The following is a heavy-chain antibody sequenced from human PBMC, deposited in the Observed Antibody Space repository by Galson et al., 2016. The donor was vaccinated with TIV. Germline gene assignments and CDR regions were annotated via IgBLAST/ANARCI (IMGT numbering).Heavy chain of an antibody. CDR2: LRGNGGST. Sequence: SLRLSCAASGFSFSNYAMNWVRQAPGKGLEWVSSLRGNGGSTYYADSVKGRFTISRDNSKNTLYLQMNILRAEDTAVYYCAKDDTDYLWYFDLWGRGTLVTVSS. D-gene: IGHD4/OR15-4a*01. CDR1: GFSFSNYA. J-gene: IGHJ2*01. V-gene: IGHV3-23*01. CDR3: AKDDTDYLWYFDL.